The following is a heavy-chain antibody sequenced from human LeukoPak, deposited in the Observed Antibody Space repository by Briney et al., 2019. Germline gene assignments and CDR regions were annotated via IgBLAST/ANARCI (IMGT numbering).Heavy chain of an antibody. D-gene: IGHD2-2*01. CDR2: ISSSGSTI. V-gene: IGHV3-11*01. J-gene: IGHJ6*03. CDR1: GFTFSDYY. Sequence: GGSLRLSCAASGFTFSDYYMSWIRQAPGKGLEWVSYISSSGSTIYYADSVKGRFTISRDNAKNSLYLQMNSLRAEDTAVYYCARDDIVVVPAATQRQRNYYYYYMDVWGKGTTVTVSS. CDR3: ARDDIVVVPAATQRQRNYYYYYMDV.